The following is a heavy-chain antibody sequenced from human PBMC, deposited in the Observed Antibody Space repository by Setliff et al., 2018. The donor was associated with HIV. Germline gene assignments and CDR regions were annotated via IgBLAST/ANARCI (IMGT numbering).Heavy chain of an antibody. D-gene: IGHD2-8*02. J-gene: IGHJ6*03. CDR2: IDHRGRP. Sequence: SETLSLTCGIYGGSFSDYYWSWIRQPPGKGLEWIGEIDHRGRPKYNPSLGSRVTISIDTSKNQFSLKLSSVSAADTAVYYCARVSKTYWYSIPRDYYHHMDVWGKGTTVTVS. CDR1: GGSFSDYY. V-gene: IGHV4-34*01. CDR3: ARVSKTYWYSIPRDYYHHMDV.